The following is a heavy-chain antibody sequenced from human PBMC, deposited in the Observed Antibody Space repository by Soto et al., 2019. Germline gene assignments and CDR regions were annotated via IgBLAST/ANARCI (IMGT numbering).Heavy chain of an antibody. CDR2: IWYDGSNK. CDR3: ARETDFWSGSGAFDI. CDR1: GFTFSSYG. D-gene: IGHD3-3*01. Sequence: PGGSLRLSCAASGFTFSSYGMHWVRQAPGKGLEWVAVIWYDGSNKYYSDSVKGRFTISRDNSKNTLYLQMNSLRAEDTAVYYCARETDFWSGSGAFDIWGQGTVVTVSS. J-gene: IGHJ3*02. V-gene: IGHV3-33*01.